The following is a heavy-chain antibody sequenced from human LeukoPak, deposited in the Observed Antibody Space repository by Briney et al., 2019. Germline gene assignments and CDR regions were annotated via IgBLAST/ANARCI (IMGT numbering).Heavy chain of an antibody. Sequence: KPGGSLRLSCAASGFTFSSYSMNWVRQAPGKGLEWVSSISSSSSYIYYADSVKGRFTISRDNAKNSLYLQMNSLRAEDTAVYYCARDLRTGIYYYYYMDVWGKGTTVTVSS. D-gene: IGHD1-1*01. CDR2: ISSSSSYI. CDR3: ARDLRTGIYYYYYMDV. J-gene: IGHJ6*03. V-gene: IGHV3-21*01. CDR1: GFTFSSYS.